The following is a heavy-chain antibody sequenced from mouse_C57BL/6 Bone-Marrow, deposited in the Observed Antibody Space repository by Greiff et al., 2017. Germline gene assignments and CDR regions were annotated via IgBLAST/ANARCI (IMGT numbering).Heavy chain of an antibody. CDR3: ARNPYDYDAY. CDR2: IWSGGST. Sequence: VKLQESGPGLVQPSQSLSITCTVSGFSLTSYGVHWVRQSPGKGLEWLGVIWSGGSTDYNAAFISRLSISKDNSKSQVFFKMNSLQAYDTAIYYCARNPYDYDAYWGQGTLVTVSA. CDR1: GFSLTSYG. D-gene: IGHD2-4*01. V-gene: IGHV2-2*01. J-gene: IGHJ3*01.